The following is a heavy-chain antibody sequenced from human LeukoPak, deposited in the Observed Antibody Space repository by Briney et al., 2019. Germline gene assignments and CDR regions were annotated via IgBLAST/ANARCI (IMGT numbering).Heavy chain of an antibody. CDR2: IRYDGSTK. D-gene: IGHD4-23*01. Sequence: GGSLRLSCAASGFTFSSYGMHWVRQAPGKGLEWVAFIRYDGSTKYYADSVKGRFTISRDNARNSLYLQMNSLRAEDTALYYCARDGDTVLTRGYYYYMDVWGKGTTVTVSS. CDR3: ARDGDTVLTRGYYYYMDV. J-gene: IGHJ6*03. CDR1: GFTFSSYG. V-gene: IGHV3-30*02.